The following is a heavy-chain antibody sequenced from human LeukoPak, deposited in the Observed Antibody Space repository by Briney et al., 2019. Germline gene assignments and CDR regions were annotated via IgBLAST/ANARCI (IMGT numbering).Heavy chain of an antibody. CDR3: ARDLFSPFVTTSLGSAFDI. CDR1: TFIFSNYA. D-gene: IGHD4-17*01. J-gene: IGHJ3*02. CDR2: IWYDGSNK. V-gene: IGHV3-33*01. Sequence: GSLRLSCAASTFIFSNYAMHWVRQAPGKGLEWVAIIWYDGSNKYYADSVQGRFTISRDNSKNTLYLQMNSLRAGDTAVYYCARDLFSPFVTTSLGSAFDIWGQGTMVGVSS.